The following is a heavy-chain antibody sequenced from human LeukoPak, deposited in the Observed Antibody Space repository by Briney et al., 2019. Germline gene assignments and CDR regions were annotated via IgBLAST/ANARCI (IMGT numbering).Heavy chain of an antibody. D-gene: IGHD3-16*01. Sequence: GGSLRLSCAASGFTFSRFWMNWVRQAPGRGLEWVANIDQSGGRNNYVDSVKGRFTISRDNAKNSLFLEMSSLRADDTAVYFCARDVEGGTFDIWGQGATVTVSS. CDR1: GFTFSRFW. V-gene: IGHV3-7*05. CDR2: IDQSGGRN. J-gene: IGHJ3*02. CDR3: ARDVEGGTFDI.